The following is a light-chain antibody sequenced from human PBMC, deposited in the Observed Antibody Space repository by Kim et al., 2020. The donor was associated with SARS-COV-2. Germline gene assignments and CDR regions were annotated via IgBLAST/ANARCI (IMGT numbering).Light chain of an antibody. CDR3: NSRDSSGNHVV. Sequence: LEQTVRITCQGDSLRSYYASWYQQKPGQAPVLVIYGKNNRPSGIPDRFSGSSSGNTASLTITGAQAEDEADYYCNSRDSSGNHVVFGGGTQLTVL. CDR1: SLRSYY. CDR2: GKN. V-gene: IGLV3-19*01. J-gene: IGLJ2*01.